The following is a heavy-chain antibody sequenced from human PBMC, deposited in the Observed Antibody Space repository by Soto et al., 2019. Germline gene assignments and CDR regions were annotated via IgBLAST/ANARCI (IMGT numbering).Heavy chain of an antibody. V-gene: IGHV3-11*01. J-gene: IGHJ4*02. Sequence: GGSLRLSCAASGFTFSDYYMSWIRQAPGKGLEWVSYISSSGSTIYYADSVKGRFTISRDNAKNSLYLQMNSLRAEDTAVYYCARDFETTVTNFDYWGQGTLVTVSS. D-gene: IGHD4-17*01. CDR2: ISSSGSTI. CDR1: GFTFSDYY. CDR3: ARDFETTVTNFDY.